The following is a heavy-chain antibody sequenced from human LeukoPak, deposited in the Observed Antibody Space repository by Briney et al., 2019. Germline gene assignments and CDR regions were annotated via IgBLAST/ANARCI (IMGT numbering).Heavy chain of an antibody. Sequence: GGSLRLSCAASGCTFSSYWMSWVRQAPGKGLEWVANIKQDGTEKYYVDSVRGRFTISRDNAKNSLYLQMNSLRAEDTAVYYCATPSGYSSGWNPFDYWGQGTLVTVSS. V-gene: IGHV3-7*01. CDR1: GCTFSSYW. CDR2: IKQDGTEK. D-gene: IGHD6-19*01. CDR3: ATPSGYSSGWNPFDY. J-gene: IGHJ4*02.